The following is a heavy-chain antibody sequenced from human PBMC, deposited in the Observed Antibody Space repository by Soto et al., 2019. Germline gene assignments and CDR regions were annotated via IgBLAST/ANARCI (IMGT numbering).Heavy chain of an antibody. CDR3: TTPYGDYLEQYDY. CDR2: IRSKAYGGTT. CDR1: GFTFGDYA. J-gene: IGHJ4*02. D-gene: IGHD4-17*01. Sequence: SLGLSCTDSGFTFGDYAMSWVRQAPGKGLEWVGFIRSKAYGGTTEYAASVKGRFTISRDDSKSIAYLQMNSLKTEDTAVYYCTTPYGDYLEQYDYWGQGTLVTVSS. V-gene: IGHV3-49*04.